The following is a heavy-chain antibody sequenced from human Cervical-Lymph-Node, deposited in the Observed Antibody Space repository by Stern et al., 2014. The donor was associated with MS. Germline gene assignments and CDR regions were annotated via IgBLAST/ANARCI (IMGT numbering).Heavy chain of an antibody. CDR1: GYTFTSYG. CDR3: ASSYCSSTSCRDYYGMDV. Sequence: QLGQSGAEVKKPGASVKVSCKASGYTFTSYGISWVRQAPGQGLEWMGWISAYNGNTNYAQNLQGRVTMTTDTSTSTAYMELRSLRSDDTAVYYCASSYCSSTSCRDYYGMDVWGQGTTVTVSS. D-gene: IGHD2-2*01. CDR2: ISAYNGNT. V-gene: IGHV1-18*01. J-gene: IGHJ6*02.